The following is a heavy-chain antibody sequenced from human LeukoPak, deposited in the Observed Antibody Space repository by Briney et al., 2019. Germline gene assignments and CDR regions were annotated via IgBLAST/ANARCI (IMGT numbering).Heavy chain of an antibody. CDR1: GGSFSGYY. V-gene: IGHV4-34*01. D-gene: IGHD2-15*01. CDR2: INHSGST. J-gene: IGHJ4*02. CDR3: ASFRRWWYFDY. Sequence: KTSETLSLTCAVYGGSFSGYYWSWIRQPPGKGLEWIGEINHSGSTNYNPSLKSRVTISVDTSKNQFSLKLSSVTAADTAVYYCASFRRWWYFDYWGQGTLVTVSS.